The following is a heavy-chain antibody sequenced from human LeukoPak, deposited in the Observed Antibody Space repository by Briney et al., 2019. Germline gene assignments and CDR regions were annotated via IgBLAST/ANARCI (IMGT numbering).Heavy chain of an antibody. V-gene: IGHV4-39*07. J-gene: IGHJ4*02. CDR1: GGSISSSSYY. D-gene: IGHD4-17*01. CDR3: ARAGYGDSDFDY. CDR2: IYYSGST. Sequence: PSETLSLTCTVSGGSISSSSYYWGWIRQPPGTGLEWIGSIYYSGSTYYNPSLKSRVTISVDTSKNQFSLKLNSVTAADTAVYYCARAGYGDSDFDYWGQGTLVTVSS.